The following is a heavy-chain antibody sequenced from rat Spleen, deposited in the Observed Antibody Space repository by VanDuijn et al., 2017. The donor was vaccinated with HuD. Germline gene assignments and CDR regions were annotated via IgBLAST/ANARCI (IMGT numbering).Heavy chain of an antibody. CDR3: ARRGYNNYYFDY. V-gene: IGHV5-25*01. Sequence: EVQLVESGGGLVQPGRSMKLSCAASGFTFSNYDMAWVRQAPTKGLEWVASISYDGSRTYYRDSVKGRFTISRDNAKSTLYLQMDSLRSEDTATYYCARRGYNNYYFDYWGQGVVVTVSS. CDR2: ISYDGSRT. CDR1: GFTFSNYD. D-gene: IGHD1-10*01. J-gene: IGHJ2*01.